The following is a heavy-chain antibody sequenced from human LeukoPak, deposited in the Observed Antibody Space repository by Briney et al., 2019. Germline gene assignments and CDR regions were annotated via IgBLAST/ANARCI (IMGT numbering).Heavy chain of an antibody. V-gene: IGHV4-4*07. J-gene: IGHJ4*02. CDR3: ATLRARYYYFDY. CDR2: LYTSGST. CDR1: GGSLSSYY. D-gene: IGHD3-10*01. Sequence: PSETLSLTCTVSGGSLSSYYWSWIRQPAGKGLEWIGRLYTSGSTNYNPSLKSRVTISVDTSKNQFSLKLSSVTAADTAVYYCATLRARYYYFDYWGQGTLVTVSS.